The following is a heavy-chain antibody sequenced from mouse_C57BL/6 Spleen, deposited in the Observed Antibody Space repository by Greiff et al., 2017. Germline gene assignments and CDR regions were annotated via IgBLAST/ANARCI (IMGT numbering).Heavy chain of an antibody. Sequence: EVQLVESGGGLVMPGGSLKLSCAASGFTFSSYAMSWVRQTPEKRLEWIATISDGGSYTYYPDNVKGRFTISRDNAKNNPYLQMSHLKSEDTAMYYCARDKVYDYDGAWFAYWGQGTLVTVSA. CDR1: GFTFSSYA. V-gene: IGHV5-4*01. D-gene: IGHD2-4*01. CDR2: ISDGGSYT. J-gene: IGHJ3*01. CDR3: ARDKVYDYDGAWFAY.